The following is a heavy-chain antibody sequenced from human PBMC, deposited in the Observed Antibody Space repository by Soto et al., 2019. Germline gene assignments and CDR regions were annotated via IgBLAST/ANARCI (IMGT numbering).Heavy chain of an antibody. CDR2: IRSKANSYAT. CDR1: GFTFSGSA. CDR3: TRRLGIWFGVGYYMDV. D-gene: IGHD3-10*01. Sequence: EVQLVESGGGLVQPGGSLKLSCAASGFTFSGSAMHWVRQASGKGLEWVGRIRSKANSYATAYAASVKGRFTISRDDSKNTAYLQMNSLKTEDTAVYYCTRRLGIWFGVGYYMDVWGKGTTVTVSS. J-gene: IGHJ6*03. V-gene: IGHV3-73*01.